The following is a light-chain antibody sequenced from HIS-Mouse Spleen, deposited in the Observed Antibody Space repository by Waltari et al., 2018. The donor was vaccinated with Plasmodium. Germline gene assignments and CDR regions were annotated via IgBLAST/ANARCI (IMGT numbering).Light chain of an antibody. J-gene: IGKJ5*01. CDR1: QGISSA. CDR3: QQFNSYPQGT. CDR2: DAS. Sequence: AIQLTQSPSSLSVSVGDRVTITCRASQGISSALAWYQQKPGKAPKLLIYDASSLESGGPSRFSGRGSGTDFTLSISSLQREDFSTYYCQQFNSYPQGTFGQGTRLEIK. V-gene: IGKV1-13*02.